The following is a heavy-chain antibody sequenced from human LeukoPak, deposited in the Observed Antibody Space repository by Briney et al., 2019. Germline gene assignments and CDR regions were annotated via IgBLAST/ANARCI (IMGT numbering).Heavy chain of an antibody. J-gene: IGHJ3*02. CDR3: ARVRRSSSSDSAFDI. V-gene: IGHV3-33*01. CDR1: GFTFSSYG. D-gene: IGHD6-6*01. CDR2: IWYDGSNK. Sequence: TGGSLRLSCAASGFTFSSYGMHWVRQAPGKGLEWVAVIWYDGSNKYYADSVKGRFTISRDNSKNTLYLQMNSLRAEDTAVYYCARVRRSSSSDSAFDIWGQGTMVTVSS.